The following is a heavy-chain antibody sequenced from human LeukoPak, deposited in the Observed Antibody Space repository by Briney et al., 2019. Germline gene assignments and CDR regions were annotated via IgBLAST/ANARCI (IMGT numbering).Heavy chain of an antibody. CDR2: MNPNSGHT. Sequence: ASVKVSCTACVYTLTGYSTRSGSQASGQGLEWMGWMNPNSGHTGYAQKFQGRVTMTRTTSISTAHLELTSLTSEDSAVYYCSSVIVGCRMRNDYWGQGTLVTVSS. D-gene: IGHD2-21*01. CDR3: SSVIVGCRMRNDY. CDR1: VYTLTGYS. V-gene: IGHV1-8*01. J-gene: IGHJ4*02.